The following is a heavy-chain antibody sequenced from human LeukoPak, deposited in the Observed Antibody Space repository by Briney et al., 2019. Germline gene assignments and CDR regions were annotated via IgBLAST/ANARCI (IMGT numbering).Heavy chain of an antibody. CDR1: GYTFTGYY. Sequence: ASVKVSCKASGYTFTGYYMHWVRQAPGQGLEWMGLINPSGSSTSYAQRFQGRLSLTRDMYTSTDYMELSSLRSEDTAVYYCARDNSVGDTAWWFDPWGQGTLVTVSS. D-gene: IGHD1-26*01. CDR3: ARDNSVGDTAWWFDP. CDR2: INPSGSST. V-gene: IGHV1-46*01. J-gene: IGHJ5*02.